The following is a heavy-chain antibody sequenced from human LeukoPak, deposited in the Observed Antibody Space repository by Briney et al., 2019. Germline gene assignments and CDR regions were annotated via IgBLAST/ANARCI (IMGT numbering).Heavy chain of an antibody. D-gene: IGHD4-17*01. CDR1: GYSISSGYY. Sequence: SETLSLTCAVSGYSISSGYYWGWIRQPPGKGLEWIGSIYHSGSTYYNPSLKSRVTTSVDTSKNQFSLKLSSVTAADTAVYYCASTTTDVDYWGQGTLVTVSS. CDR3: ASTTTDVDY. CDR2: IYHSGST. J-gene: IGHJ4*02. V-gene: IGHV4-38-2*01.